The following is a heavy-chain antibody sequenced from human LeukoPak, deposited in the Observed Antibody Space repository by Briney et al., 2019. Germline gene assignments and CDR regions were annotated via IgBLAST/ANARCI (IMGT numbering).Heavy chain of an antibody. CDR2: IYSGGNT. D-gene: IGHD3-22*01. Sequence: GGSLRLSCAASGFIVSNNYMTWVRQAQGKGLEWVSVIYSGGNTYSADSVQGRFTISRDNSKNTLYLQMNSLRAEDTAVYYCARLLTYYYDSSGYYPPHLDYWGQGTLVTVSS. J-gene: IGHJ4*02. CDR1: GFIVSNNY. CDR3: ARLLTYYYDSSGYYPPHLDY. V-gene: IGHV3-66*04.